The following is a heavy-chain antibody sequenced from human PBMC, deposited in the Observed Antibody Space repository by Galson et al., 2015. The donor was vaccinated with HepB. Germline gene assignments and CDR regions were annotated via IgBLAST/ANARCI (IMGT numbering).Heavy chain of an antibody. CDR3: VIDLSTTVIISSNFHS. CDR1: GFTFAW. V-gene: IGHV3-15*01. J-gene: IGHJ4*02. Sequence: GSLRLSCAASGFTFAWMSWVRQAPGQGLEWVGRIKSINDGGTTDYAPPVKGRFTISRDDSKTTLYLQMNSLKTEDTAVYYCVIDLSTTVIISSNFHSWGQGTLVIVSS. D-gene: IGHD3-9*01. CDR2: IKSINDGGTT.